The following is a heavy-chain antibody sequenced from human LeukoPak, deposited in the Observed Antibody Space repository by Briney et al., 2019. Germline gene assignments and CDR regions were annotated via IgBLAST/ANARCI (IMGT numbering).Heavy chain of an antibody. V-gene: IGHV1-18*01. CDR3: ARNAYYYDSSGYYYRGYFDY. CDR2: ISAYNGNT. CDR1: GYTFTSYG. D-gene: IGHD3-22*01. J-gene: IGHJ4*02. Sequence: ASVKVSCKASGYTFTSYGISWVRQAPGQGLEWMGWISAYNGNTNYAQKLQGRVTMTTDTSTSTAYMELRSLRSDDTAVYYCARNAYYYDSSGYYYRGYFDYWGQGTLVTVSS.